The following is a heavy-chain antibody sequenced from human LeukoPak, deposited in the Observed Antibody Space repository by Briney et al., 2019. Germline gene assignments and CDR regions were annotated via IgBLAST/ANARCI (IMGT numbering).Heavy chain of an antibody. CDR3: ARGAYSSGWAYFDH. CDR2: ISFSVNTK. J-gene: IGHJ4*02. D-gene: IGHD6-19*01. V-gene: IGHV3-48*04. CDR1: GFTFSDYS. Sequence: PGRSLRLSCAASGFTFSDYSMNWVRQAPGKGLEWVSYISFSVNTKYYGDSVKGRFTISRDNAKNSLYLHMDSLRAEDTAVYYCARGAYSSGWAYFDHWGQGTLVTVSS.